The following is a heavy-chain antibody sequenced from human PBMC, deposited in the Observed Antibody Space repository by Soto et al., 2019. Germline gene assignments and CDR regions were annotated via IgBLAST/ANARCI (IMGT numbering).Heavy chain of an antibody. Sequence: PGESLKISCKGSGYSFTSYWISWVRQMPGKGLEWMGRIDPSDSYTNYSPSFQGHVTISADKSISTAYLQWSSLKASDTAMYYCAITISPITIFLNNYYYYGMDVWGQGTTVTVSS. V-gene: IGHV5-10-1*01. D-gene: IGHD3-9*01. CDR3: AITISPITIFLNNYYYYGMDV. CDR1: GYSFTSYW. J-gene: IGHJ6*02. CDR2: IDPSDSYT.